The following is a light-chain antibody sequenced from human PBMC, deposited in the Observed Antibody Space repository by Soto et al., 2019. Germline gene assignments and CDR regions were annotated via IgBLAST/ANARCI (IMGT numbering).Light chain of an antibody. V-gene: IGLV2-11*01. Sequence: QSALTQPRSVSGSPGQSVTISCTGTSSDVGGYNYVSWYQQHPGNAPKLMIYDVTKRPSGVPDRFSGSKSGNTASLTISGLQAEDEADYYCCSYAGTDPLVFGGGTKLTVL. CDR1: SSDVGGYNY. CDR2: DVT. CDR3: CSYAGTDPLV. J-gene: IGLJ3*02.